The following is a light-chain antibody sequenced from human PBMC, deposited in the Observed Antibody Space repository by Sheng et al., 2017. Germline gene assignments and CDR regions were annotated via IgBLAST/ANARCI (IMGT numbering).Light chain of an antibody. Sequence: DIQMTQSPSSLSASIGDRVTITCQASQDITKYLNWYQQKPGKAPKLVIYDASNLETGVPSRFSGSGSGTDFTFTISSLQPEDIATYYCQQYDNVPPSFGGGTKVEIK. J-gene: IGKJ4*01. V-gene: IGKV1-33*01. CDR2: DAS. CDR3: QQYDNVPPS. CDR1: QDITKY.